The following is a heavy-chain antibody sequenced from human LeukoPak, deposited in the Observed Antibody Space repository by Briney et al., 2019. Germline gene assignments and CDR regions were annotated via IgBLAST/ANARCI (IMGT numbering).Heavy chain of an antibody. CDR1: GGTFSSYA. V-gene: IGHV1-69*06. CDR3: ARGDGYNSIDY. D-gene: IGHD5-24*01. J-gene: IGHJ4*02. Sequence: GASVKVSCKASGGTFSSYAISWVRQAPGQGLEWMGGIIPIFGTTNSAQKFQGRVTITADKSTSTAYMELSSLISEDTAVYYCARGDGYNSIDYWGQGTLVTVSS. CDR2: IIPIFGTT.